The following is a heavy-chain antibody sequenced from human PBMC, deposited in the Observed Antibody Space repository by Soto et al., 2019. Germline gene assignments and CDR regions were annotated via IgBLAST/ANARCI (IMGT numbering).Heavy chain of an antibody. D-gene: IGHD6-13*01. V-gene: IGHV3-9*01. CDR2: ISWNSAAI. J-gene: IGHJ4*02. CDR3: AKDRGSSSWDPIFDF. Sequence: MQLVESGGGLIEPGRSLRLSCAASGFTFDDYAKHWVRQAPGKGLEWVSGISWNSAAIDYAVSVKGRFTIVRDNAMNSLYLQMNHLRPEDTAFYYCAKDRGSSSWDPIFDFWGQGILVTVSS. CDR1: GFTFDDYA.